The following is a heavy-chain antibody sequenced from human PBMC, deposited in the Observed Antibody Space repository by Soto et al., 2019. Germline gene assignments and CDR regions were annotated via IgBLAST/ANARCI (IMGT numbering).Heavy chain of an antibody. D-gene: IGHD2-21*01. Sequence: SGGSLRLSCAASGFTFSNYAMSWVRQAPGKGLEWVSTISGRGGNTYYADSVKGRFTISRDNSRNTLYLQMDSLRVEDSAVYSCSKATCGASTCNLCYFCCWGQGSLVTVSS. CDR3: SKATCGASTCNLCYFCC. V-gene: IGHV3-23*01. J-gene: IGHJ4*02. CDR2: ISGRGGNT. CDR1: GFTFSNYA.